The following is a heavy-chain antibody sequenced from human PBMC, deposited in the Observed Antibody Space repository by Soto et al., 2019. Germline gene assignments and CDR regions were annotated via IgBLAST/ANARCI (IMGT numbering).Heavy chain of an antibody. D-gene: IGHD6-19*01. CDR3: ARSIAVAGRGINWFDP. Sequence: ASVNVSCKVSGYTLTELSMHWVRQAPGKGVEWMGGFDPEDGETIYAQKFQGRVTMTEDTSTDTAYMELSSLRSEDTAMYYCARSIAVAGRGINWFDPWGQGTLVTVSS. CDR2: FDPEDGET. V-gene: IGHV1-24*01. J-gene: IGHJ5*02. CDR1: GYTLTELS.